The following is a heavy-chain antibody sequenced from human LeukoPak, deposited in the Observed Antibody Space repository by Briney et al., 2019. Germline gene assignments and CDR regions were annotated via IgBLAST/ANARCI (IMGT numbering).Heavy chain of an antibody. J-gene: IGHJ4*02. CDR2: IRSDASS. CDR3: ARGVSGGYYYEFDD. V-gene: IGHV3-53*01. CDR1: GFTASSNY. D-gene: IGHD3-22*01. Sequence: SGGSLTLSSASSGFTASSNYISWVRQAPGNRLDCDSFIRSDASSYDADSVNGRFTISRDISKHSLYLQMNSLRAEDTAVYYCARGVSGGYYYEFDDWGQGTLVTVSS.